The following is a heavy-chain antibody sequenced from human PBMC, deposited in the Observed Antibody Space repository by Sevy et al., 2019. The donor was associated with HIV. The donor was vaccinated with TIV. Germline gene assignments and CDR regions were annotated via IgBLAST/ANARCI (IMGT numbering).Heavy chain of an antibody. D-gene: IGHD6-6*01. CDR2: IYYSGST. Sequence: SETLSLTCTVSGGSISSYYWSWIRQPPGKGLEWIGYIYYSGSTNYNPSLKSRVTISVDTSKNQFSLKLSSVTAADTAVYYCARERAARPAIDYWGQGTLVTVSS. CDR1: GGSISSYY. V-gene: IGHV4-59*01. CDR3: ARERAARPAIDY. J-gene: IGHJ4*02.